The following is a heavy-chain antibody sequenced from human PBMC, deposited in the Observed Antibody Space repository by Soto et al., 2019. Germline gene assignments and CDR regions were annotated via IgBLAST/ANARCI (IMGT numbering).Heavy chain of an antibody. J-gene: IGHJ6*02. CDR2: IKQDGSEK. CDR3: ARDAYSSSWYGTHYYYGMDV. D-gene: IGHD6-13*01. V-gene: IGHV3-7*03. Sequence: GGSLRLSCAASGFTFSSYWMSWVRQASGKGLEWVANIKQDGSEKYYVDSVKGRFTISRDNAKNSLYLQMNSLRAEDTAVYYCARDAYSSSWYGTHYYYGMDVWGQGTTVTVSS. CDR1: GFTFSSYW.